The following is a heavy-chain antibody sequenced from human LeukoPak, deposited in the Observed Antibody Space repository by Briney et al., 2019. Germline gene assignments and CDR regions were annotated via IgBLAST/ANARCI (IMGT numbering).Heavy chain of an antibody. CDR3: ARDIAFWSGYSHAFDI. D-gene: IGHD3-3*01. J-gene: IGHJ3*02. CDR1: GGSISSYY. Sequence: SETLSLTCTVSGGSISSYYWSWIRQPPGKGLEWIGYIYYSGSTNYNPSLKSRVTISVDTSKNQFSLKLSSVTAADTAVYYCARDIAFWSGYSHAFDIWGQGTMVTVSS. V-gene: IGHV4-59*01. CDR2: IYYSGST.